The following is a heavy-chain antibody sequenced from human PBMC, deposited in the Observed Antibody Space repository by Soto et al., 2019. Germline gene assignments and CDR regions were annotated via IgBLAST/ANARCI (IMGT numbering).Heavy chain of an antibody. CDR3: AREYDYSNPRYYYGMDA. J-gene: IGHJ6*02. CDR2: ISAYNGHT. V-gene: IGHV1-18*01. Sequence: QGELVQSGTEVKRPGASVKVSCKASGYTFSSHGVSWVRQAPGQGLEWMGWISAYNGHTNYAQKFQGRVTMTTDTSTSTAYMELRSLRSGATAVYYWAREYDYSNPRYYYGMDAWGQGTTVIVSS. D-gene: IGHD4-4*01. CDR1: GYTFSSHG.